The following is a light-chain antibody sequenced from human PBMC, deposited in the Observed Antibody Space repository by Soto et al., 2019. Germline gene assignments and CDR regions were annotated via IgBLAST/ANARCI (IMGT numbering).Light chain of an antibody. Sequence: QSALTQSPSASGSPGQSVTISCTGTSSDIGGYNSVSWYQQHPGKAPKVMIYDVTKRPSGVPDRFSGSKSGNTASLTVSALQAEDEADYYCCSSGGSPTYVFGTGTKLTVL. CDR1: SSDIGGYNS. CDR2: DVT. V-gene: IGLV2-8*01. CDR3: CSSGGSPTYV. J-gene: IGLJ1*01.